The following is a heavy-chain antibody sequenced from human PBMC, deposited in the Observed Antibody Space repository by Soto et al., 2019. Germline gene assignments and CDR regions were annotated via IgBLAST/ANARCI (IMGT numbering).Heavy chain of an antibody. J-gene: IGHJ5*02. D-gene: IGHD1-20*01. CDR2: IYYSGST. Sequence: SETLSLTCTVSGGSVSSGSYYWSWIRQPPGKGLEWIGYIYYSGSTNYNPSLKSRVTISVDTSKNQFSLKLSSVTAADTAVYYCARDFVYNWNNNWFDPWGQGTLVTVSS. V-gene: IGHV4-61*01. CDR3: ARDFVYNWNNNWFDP. CDR1: GGSVSSGSYY.